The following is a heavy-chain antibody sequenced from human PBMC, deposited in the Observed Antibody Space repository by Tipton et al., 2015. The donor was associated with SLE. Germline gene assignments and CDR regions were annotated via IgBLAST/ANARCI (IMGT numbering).Heavy chain of an antibody. CDR1: GGSISSGGYY. J-gene: IGHJ5*02. CDR3: ARDLRDTDNWFDP. V-gene: IGHV4-61*08. CDR2: IYYSGST. Sequence: TLSLTCTVSGGSISSGGYYWSWIRQHPGKGLEWIGYIYYSGSTNYNPSLKSRVTISVDTSKNQFSLKLSSVTAADTAVYYCARDLRDTDNWFDPWGQGTQVTVP.